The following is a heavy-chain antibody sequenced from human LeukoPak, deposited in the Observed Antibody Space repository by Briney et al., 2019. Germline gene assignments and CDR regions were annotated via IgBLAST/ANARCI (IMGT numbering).Heavy chain of an antibody. V-gene: IGHV3-48*01. D-gene: IGHD3-10*01. CDR3: VREVIGLDY. CDR1: GFTFSCYG. J-gene: IGHJ4*02. CDR2: ISSSSSTI. Sequence: PGGSLRLSCAASGFTFSCYGMIWVRQAPGKGLEWVSYISSSSSTIQYADSVRGRFTISRDNAKNSLFLQMASLRAEDTAVYYCVREVIGLDYWGQGTLVTVSS.